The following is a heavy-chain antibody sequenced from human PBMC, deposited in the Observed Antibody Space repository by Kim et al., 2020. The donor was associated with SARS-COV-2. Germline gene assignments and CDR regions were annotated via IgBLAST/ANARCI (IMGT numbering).Heavy chain of an antibody. J-gene: IGHJ4*02. D-gene: IGHD3-10*01. CDR3: ARGWFGQVGDY. CDR1: GFTFNTYT. Sequence: WGSLRLSCAASGFTFNTYTMDWVRQAPGKGLEWVSSITVSSTHIYYADSVEGRFTISRDNARNSVYLQMNSLRVDDTAIYYCARGWFGQVGDYWGQGARVTVSS. CDR2: ITVSSTHI. V-gene: IGHV3-21*01.